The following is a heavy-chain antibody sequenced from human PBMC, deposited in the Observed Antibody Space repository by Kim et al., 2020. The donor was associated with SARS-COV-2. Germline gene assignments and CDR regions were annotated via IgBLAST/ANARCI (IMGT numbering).Heavy chain of an antibody. J-gene: IGHJ4*02. V-gene: IGHV3-49*04. CDR3: TRGVYDYGLGGYRFDY. D-gene: IGHD3-16*02. CDR2: IRIKAFGETT. CDR1: GVSFGDYC. Sequence: GGSLRLSCTVSGVSFGDYCWSWVRQAPGKGLEWIALIRIKAFGETTDYAASVEGRFTISRDDSKSTAYLQMDSLRTEDTALYYCTRGVYDYGLGGYRFDYWGQGTLVTVSS.